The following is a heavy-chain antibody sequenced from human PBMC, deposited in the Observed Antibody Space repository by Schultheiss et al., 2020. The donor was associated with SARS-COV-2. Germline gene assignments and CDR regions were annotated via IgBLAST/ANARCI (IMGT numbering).Heavy chain of an antibody. CDR2: ISSSSSTI. Sequence: GGSLRLSCAASGFTVSSNYMSWVRQAPGKGLEWVSYISSSSSTIYYADSVKGRFTISRDNAKNSLYLQMNSLRAEDTAVYYCARDAARYCSSTSCYLYYFDYWGQGTLVTVSS. V-gene: IGHV3-48*01. CDR3: ARDAARYCSSTSCYLYYFDY. J-gene: IGHJ4*02. D-gene: IGHD2-2*01. CDR1: GFTVSSNY.